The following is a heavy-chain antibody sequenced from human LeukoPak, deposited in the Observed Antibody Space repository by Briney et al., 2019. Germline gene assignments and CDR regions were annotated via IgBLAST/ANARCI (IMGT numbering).Heavy chain of an antibody. J-gene: IGHJ4*02. V-gene: IGHV4-34*01. D-gene: IGHD3-22*01. CDR1: GGSFRVYY. CDR3: ARILTYYYDSSGYRFDY. CDR2: INHSGST. Sequence: PSETLSLTCAVYGGSFRVYYWSWIRQPPGKGLEWIGEINHSGSTNYNPSLKSRVTISVDTSKNQFSLKLSSVTAADTAVYYCARILTYYYDSSGYRFDYWGQGTLVTVSS.